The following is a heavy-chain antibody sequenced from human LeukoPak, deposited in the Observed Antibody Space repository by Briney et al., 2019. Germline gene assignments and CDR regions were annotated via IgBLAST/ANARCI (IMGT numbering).Heavy chain of an antibody. Sequence: ASVKVSCKASGYTFTNYAMNWVRQAPGQGLEWMGWIHPSTGDPTYARDFRGRFVLSVDTSVNTAYLEISGLKTEDTAVYYCARSSRGVIGLLDYWGQGALVAVSS. CDR3: ARSSRGVIGLLDY. D-gene: IGHD3-10*01. J-gene: IGHJ4*02. CDR2: IHPSTGDP. V-gene: IGHV7-4-1*01. CDR1: GYTFTNYA.